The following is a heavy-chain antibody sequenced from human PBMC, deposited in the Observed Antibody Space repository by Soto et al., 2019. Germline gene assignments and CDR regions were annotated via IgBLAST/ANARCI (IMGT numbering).Heavy chain of an antibody. CDR2: MNPNSGDT. Sequence: QEQLEQSGAEVKKPGASLKVSCKASGYTFSSYDINWVRQATGQGLEWMGWMNPNSGDTGYAQKFQGRVTMTRNTAISTAYMELSGLRSDDTALYYCASVPFITVTQGQYYCHFMDVWGKGTTVTVSS. D-gene: IGHD4-17*01. CDR1: GYTFSSYD. J-gene: IGHJ6*03. CDR3: ASVPFITVTQGQYYCHFMDV. V-gene: IGHV1-8*01.